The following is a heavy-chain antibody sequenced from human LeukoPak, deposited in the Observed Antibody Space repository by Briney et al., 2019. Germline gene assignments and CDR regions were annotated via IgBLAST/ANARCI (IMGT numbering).Heavy chain of an antibody. CDR3: AKDGLT. Sequence: PGRSLRLSCAASGFTFSSYAMHWVRQAPGKGLEWVSGISWNSGSIGYADSVKGRFTISRDNAKNSLYLQMNSLRAEDTALYYCAKDGLTWGQGTLVTVSS. J-gene: IGHJ4*02. CDR2: ISWNSGSI. CDR1: GFTFSSYA. V-gene: IGHV3-9*01. D-gene: IGHD1-20*01.